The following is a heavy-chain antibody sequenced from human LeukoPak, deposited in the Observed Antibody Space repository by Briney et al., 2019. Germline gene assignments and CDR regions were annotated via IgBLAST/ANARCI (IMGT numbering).Heavy chain of an antibody. D-gene: IGHD3-22*01. CDR1: GYSFTDYW. V-gene: IGHV5-51*01. CDR2: IYPGDSNT. Sequence: GESLKISCKGSGYSFTDYWIGWVRQMPGKGLQWMGIIYPGDSNTRYSPSFQGQVTISADKSISTAYLQWSSLKASDTAMYYCARHTDNSRPTYYYDSSGYYLPGYAYYFDYWGQGTLVTVSS. J-gene: IGHJ4*02. CDR3: ARHTDNSRPTYYYDSSGYYLPGYAYYFDY.